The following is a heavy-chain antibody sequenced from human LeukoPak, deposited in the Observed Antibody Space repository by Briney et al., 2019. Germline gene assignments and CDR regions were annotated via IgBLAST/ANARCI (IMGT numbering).Heavy chain of an antibody. CDR3: AKDPRAENWFDP. CDR2: ISGSGGST. CDR1: GFSFSSYA. J-gene: IGHJ5*02. Sequence: GGSLRLSCAASGFSFSSYAMSWVRQAPGKGLEWVSAISGSGGSTYYADAVKGRFTISRDNSKNTLYLQMNSLRAEDTAVYYCAKDPRAENWFDPWGQGTLVTVSS. V-gene: IGHV3-23*01.